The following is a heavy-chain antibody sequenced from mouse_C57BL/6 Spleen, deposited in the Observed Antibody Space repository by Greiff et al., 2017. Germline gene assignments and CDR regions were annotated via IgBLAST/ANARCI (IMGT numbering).Heavy chain of an antibody. CDR3: ARDRFAY. Sequence: EVKLMESGPELVKPGASVKIPCKASGYTFTDYNMDWVKQSHGKSLEWIGDINPNNGGTIYNQKFKGKATLTVDKSSSTAYIELRSLTSEDTAVYYCARDRFAYWGQGTLVTVSA. CDR1: GYTFTDYN. V-gene: IGHV1-18*01. CDR2: INPNNGGT. J-gene: IGHJ3*01.